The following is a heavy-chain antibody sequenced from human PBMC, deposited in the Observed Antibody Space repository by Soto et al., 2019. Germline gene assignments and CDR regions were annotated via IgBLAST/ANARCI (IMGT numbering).Heavy chain of an antibody. D-gene: IGHD2-15*01. Sequence: GESLKISCKGSGYSFTIYWIIWVLQMPVKGLEWMGRIDPSDSYTNYSPSFQGHVTISADKSISTAYLQWSSLKASDTAMYYCARTPPVVAATEGAFDIWGQGTMVTVSS. V-gene: IGHV5-10-1*01. CDR2: IDPSDSYT. CDR3: ARTPPVVAATEGAFDI. J-gene: IGHJ3*02. CDR1: GYSFTIYW.